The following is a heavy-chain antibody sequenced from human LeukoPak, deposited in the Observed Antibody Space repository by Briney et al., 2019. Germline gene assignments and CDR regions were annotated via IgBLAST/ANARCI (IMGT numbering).Heavy chain of an antibody. CDR1: GFNVSSKY. CDR3: ASRGSGTFSAAFDI. V-gene: IGHV3-66*01. J-gene: IGHJ3*02. Sequence: GGSLRLSCVASGFNVSSKYMTWVRQAPGKGLEWVSVIFGGGTDTYYAPSVRGRFTISRDISKNTAYLQMNSLGAEDTGLYYCASRGSGTFSAAFDIWGQGTMVTVSS. D-gene: IGHD3-10*01. CDR2: IFGGGTDT.